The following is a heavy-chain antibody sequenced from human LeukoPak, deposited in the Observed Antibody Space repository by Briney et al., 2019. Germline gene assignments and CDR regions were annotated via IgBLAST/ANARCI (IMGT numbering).Heavy chain of an antibody. CDR1: GFTVSSNY. CDR2: IYSGGST. V-gene: IGHV3-53*01. Sequence: GGSLRLSCAASGFTVSSNYMSWVRQAPGKGLEWVSVIYSGGSTYYADSVKGRFTISRDNSKNTLYLQMNSLRAEDTAVYYCARAPEAYYYDSSGYPPYYFDYWGQGTLVTVSS. D-gene: IGHD3-22*01. CDR3: ARAPEAYYYDSSGYPPYYFDY. J-gene: IGHJ4*02.